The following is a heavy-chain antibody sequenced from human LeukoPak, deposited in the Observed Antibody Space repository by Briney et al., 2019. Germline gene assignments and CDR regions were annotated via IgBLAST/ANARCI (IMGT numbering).Heavy chain of an antibody. Sequence: PSETLSLTCVVSGGSLSTHHWSWIRQSPGRGLEWIGYISDSGSTNYNPSLKSRGTVSVDTSKNQFSLMLSSVTAADTAVYYCARGYDSSAYYPFNYWGQGTPVTVSS. J-gene: IGHJ4*02. CDR1: GGSLSTHH. D-gene: IGHD3-22*01. CDR3: ARGYDSSAYYPFNY. CDR2: ISDSGST. V-gene: IGHV4-59*11.